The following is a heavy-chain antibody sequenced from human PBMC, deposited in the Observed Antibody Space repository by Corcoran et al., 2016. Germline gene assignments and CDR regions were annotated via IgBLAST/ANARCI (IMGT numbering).Heavy chain of an antibody. CDR3: ARDRDSSYYDL. Sequence: VQLVESGGGVVQPGRSLRLSCAASGFTFRNYGMHWVRQAPGQGLEWVTFIWYDGSNKYYVDSVEGRFTISRDNSKNTLSLQMNSLRAEDTAIYFCARDRDSSYYDLWGRGTLVTVSS. J-gene: IGHJ2*01. V-gene: IGHV3-33*01. CDR1: GFTFRNYG. CDR2: IWYDGSNK. D-gene: IGHD2-15*01.